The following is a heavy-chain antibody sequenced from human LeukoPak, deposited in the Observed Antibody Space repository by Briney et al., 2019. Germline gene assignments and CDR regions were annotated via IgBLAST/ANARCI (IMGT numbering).Heavy chain of an antibody. CDR3: ARGAERITLKHAFDI. V-gene: IGHV1-69*06. Sequence: ASVKVSCKASGGTFSSYAISWVRQAPGQGLEWMGGIIPIFGTANYAQKFQGRVTITADKSTSTAYMELSSLRSEGTAVYYCARGAERITLKHAFDIWGQGTMVTVSS. CDR2: IIPIFGTA. CDR1: GGTFSSYA. D-gene: IGHD3-16*01. J-gene: IGHJ3*02.